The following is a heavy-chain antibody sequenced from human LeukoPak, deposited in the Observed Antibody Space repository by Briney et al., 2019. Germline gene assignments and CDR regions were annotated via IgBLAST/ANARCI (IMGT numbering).Heavy chain of an antibody. CDR3: ARDRSSGYQGSSDI. V-gene: IGHV4-59*01. Sequence: SETLSLTCAVSGGSISSYYWSWIRQPPGKGLEWIGYIYYSGSTNYNPSLKSRVTISVDTSKNHFSLNLNSVTAADTAVYYCARDRSSGYQGSSDIWGQGTMVTVSS. CDR2: IYYSGST. D-gene: IGHD3-22*01. J-gene: IGHJ3*02. CDR1: GGSISSYY.